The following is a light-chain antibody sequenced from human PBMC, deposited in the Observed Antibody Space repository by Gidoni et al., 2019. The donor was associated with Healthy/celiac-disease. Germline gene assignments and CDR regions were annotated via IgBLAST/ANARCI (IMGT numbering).Light chain of an antibody. CDR2: GAS. CDR3: RQYGSSPLT. CDR1: QSVSSSY. V-gene: IGKV3-20*01. Sequence: IVLTQSPGTLTWSPGERATLSCRASQSVSSSYLAWYQQKPGQAPRRLIYGASSRATGIPDRFSGSGSGTDFTRASSRLEPEDFAVYYCRQYGSSPLTFGAGTKVE. J-gene: IGKJ4*01.